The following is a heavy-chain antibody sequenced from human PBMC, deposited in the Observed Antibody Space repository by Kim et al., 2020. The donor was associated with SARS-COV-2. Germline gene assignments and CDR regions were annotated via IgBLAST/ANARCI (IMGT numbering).Heavy chain of an antibody. D-gene: IGHD3-3*01. CDR1: GGSFSGYY. Sequence: SETLSLTCAVYGGSFSGYYWSWIRQPPGKGLEWIGEINHSGSTNYNPSLKSRVTISVDTSKNQFSLKLSSVTAADTAVYYCARGAAFYDFWSGYLASAPFLDYWGQGTLVTVSS. CDR2: INHSGST. V-gene: IGHV4-34*01. J-gene: IGHJ4*02. CDR3: ARGAAFYDFWSGYLASAPFLDY.